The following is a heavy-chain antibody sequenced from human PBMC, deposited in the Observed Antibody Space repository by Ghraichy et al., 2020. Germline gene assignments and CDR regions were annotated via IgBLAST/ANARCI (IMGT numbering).Heavy chain of an antibody. CDR2: MYHSGST. V-gene: IGHV4-38-2*01. D-gene: IGHD2-2*01. CDR1: GYSISSGYY. Sequence: SETLSLICAVSGYSISSGYYWGWIRQPPGKGLEWIGSMYHSGSTYYNPSLKSRVTISVDTSKNQFSLKLTSVTAADTAVYYCASFPHCDSTSCYPPGYYLDYWGQGTLVTVSS. J-gene: IGHJ4*02. CDR3: ASFPHCDSTSCYPPGYYLDY.